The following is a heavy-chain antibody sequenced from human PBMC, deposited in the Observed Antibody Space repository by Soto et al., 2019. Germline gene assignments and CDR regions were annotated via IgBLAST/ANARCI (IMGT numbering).Heavy chain of an antibody. CDR1: GDSLRSSYHY. Sequence: QVQLHESGPGQVKSSETLSLTCTVSGDSLRSSYHYWGWIRQSPGKGLEWIGNIYHTGSTYYSPSLKSRVVISLDTSNNQFSLTLTSVTAADTAVYYCARYRFSGNKWSKFDYWGRGTLVTVSS. D-gene: IGHD3-16*02. CDR3: ARYRFSGNKWSKFDY. CDR2: IYHTGST. V-gene: IGHV4-31*03. J-gene: IGHJ4*02.